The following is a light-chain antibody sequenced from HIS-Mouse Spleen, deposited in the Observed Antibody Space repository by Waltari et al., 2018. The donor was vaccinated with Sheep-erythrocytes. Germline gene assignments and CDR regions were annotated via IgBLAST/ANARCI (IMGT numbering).Light chain of an antibody. CDR3: SSYTSSSTLV. Sequence: QSALTQPASVSGSPGQSITIPCTGTSSDVGGYNYVSWYQQHPGKAPKLMIYDVSNRPSWVSNRFSGSKSGNTASLTISGLQAEDEADYYCSSYTSSSTLVFGTGTKVTVL. CDR2: DVS. V-gene: IGLV2-14*03. CDR1: SSDVGGYNY. J-gene: IGLJ1*01.